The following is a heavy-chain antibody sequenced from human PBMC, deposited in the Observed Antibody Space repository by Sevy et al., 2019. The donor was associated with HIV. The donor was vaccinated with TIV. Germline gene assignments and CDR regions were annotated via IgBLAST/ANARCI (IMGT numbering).Heavy chain of an antibody. CDR1: GFTFSNAW. Sequence: GGSLRLSCAASGFTFSNAWMSWVRQAPGKRLEWVGRIKSKTDGGTTDNVAPVKGRFTISRDDSKNTLFLQMNSLKTEDTAVYYCSTDPIIVLLVTDGMDVWGQGTTVTVSS. J-gene: IGHJ6*02. V-gene: IGHV3-15*01. CDR2: IKSKTDGGTT. D-gene: IGHD2-8*02. CDR3: STDPIIVLLVTDGMDV.